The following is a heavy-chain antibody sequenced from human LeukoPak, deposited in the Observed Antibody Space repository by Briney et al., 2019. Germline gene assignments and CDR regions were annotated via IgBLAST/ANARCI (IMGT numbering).Heavy chain of an antibody. Sequence: SETLSLTCAVSGYSISSGYYWGWIRQPPGKGLEWIGSIYHSGSTYYNPSLKSRVTISVDTSKNQFSLKLSSVTAADTAVYYCARGRFGELPSFDPWGQGTLVTVSS. J-gene: IGHJ5*02. CDR2: IYHSGST. CDR1: GYSISSGYY. D-gene: IGHD3-10*01. V-gene: IGHV4-38-2*01. CDR3: ARGRFGELPSFDP.